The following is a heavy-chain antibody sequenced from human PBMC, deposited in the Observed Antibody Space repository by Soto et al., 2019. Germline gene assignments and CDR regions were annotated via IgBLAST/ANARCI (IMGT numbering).Heavy chain of an antibody. CDR3: ARDVDARLSV. CDR1: GFTFSSYG. Sequence: GGSLRLSCAASGFTFSSYGMHWVRQAPGKGLEWVAVIWYDGSNKYYADSVKGRFTISRDNSKNTLYPQMNSLRAEDTAVYYCARDVDARLSVCGQGTSVPGSS. D-gene: IGHD3-9*01. CDR2: IWYDGSNK. V-gene: IGHV3-33*01. J-gene: IGHJ6*02.